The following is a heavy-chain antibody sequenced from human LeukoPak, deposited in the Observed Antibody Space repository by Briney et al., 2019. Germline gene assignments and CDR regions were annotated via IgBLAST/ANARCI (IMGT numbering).Heavy chain of an antibody. CDR3: ARLGYDHDY. CDR1: GGSISSSSYY. V-gene: IGHV4-39*07. J-gene: IGHJ4*02. Sequence: SETLSLTCTVSGGSISSSSYYWGWIRQPPGKGLEWIGEINHSGSTNYNPSLKSRVTISVDTSKNQFSLKLSSVTAADTAVYYCARLGYDHDYWGQGTLVTVSS. CDR2: INHSGST. D-gene: IGHD5-12*01.